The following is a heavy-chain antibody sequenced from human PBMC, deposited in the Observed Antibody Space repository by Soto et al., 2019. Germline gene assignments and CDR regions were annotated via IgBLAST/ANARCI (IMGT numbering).Heavy chain of an antibody. V-gene: IGHV3-74*01. CDR2: INSDGSSI. CDR3: ARLPVDTITSLDY. Sequence: EVQLVESAGDLVQPGGFLRLSCATSGFTFSRYWMHWVRQVPGKGLVWVSRINSDGSSISYSDSVKCRFTIYRDNAKNTLYLQMNSLRVEDTAVYYCARLPVDTITSLDYWGQGTLVTVSS. J-gene: IGHJ4*02. CDR1: GFTFSRYW. D-gene: IGHD3-3*01.